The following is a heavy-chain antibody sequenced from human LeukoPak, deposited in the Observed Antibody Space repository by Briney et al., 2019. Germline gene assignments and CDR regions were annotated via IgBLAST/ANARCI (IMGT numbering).Heavy chain of an antibody. D-gene: IGHD2/OR15-2a*01. V-gene: IGHV4-59*01. CDR1: GVSISSDY. CDR3: ARGKVAVGADPNRFLVYGWPGWFDP. Sequence: PSETLSLTCSVSGVSISSDYWSWIRQPPGKGLEWIGYMNYRGSSNYNPSLKSRVSISLDTSRNQFSLNLNSVTAADSAIYYCARGKVAVGADPNRFLVYGWPGWFDPWGQGTLVTVSS. J-gene: IGHJ5*02. CDR2: MNYRGSS.